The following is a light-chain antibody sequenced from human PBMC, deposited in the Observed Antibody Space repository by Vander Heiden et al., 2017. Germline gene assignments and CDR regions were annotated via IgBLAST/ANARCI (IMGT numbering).Light chain of an antibody. CDR2: GAS. CDR3: QQYGSSRT. V-gene: IGKV3-20*01. Sequence: EIVLTQSPGTLSLSPGQRATLSCRASQSVRSSYLAWYQQKPGQAPRLLIYGASSRATGIPDRFRGSGSETDFTLTISSLEPEDFAVYYCQQYGSSRTFGQGTKVEIK. J-gene: IGKJ1*01. CDR1: QSVRSSY.